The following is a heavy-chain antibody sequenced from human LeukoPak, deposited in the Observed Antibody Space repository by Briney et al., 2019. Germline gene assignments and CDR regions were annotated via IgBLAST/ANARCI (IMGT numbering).Heavy chain of an antibody. CDR3: ARGRRRGYCSSTSCYRYWSDP. Sequence: ASVKVSCKASGYTFTGYYMHWVRQAPGQGLEWMGWINPNNGSTNYAQKFQGRVTMTRDTSISTAYMELSRLRSDETAVYYCARGRRRGYCSSTSCYRYWSDPWGQGTLVTVSS. J-gene: IGHJ5*02. CDR1: GYTFTGYY. V-gene: IGHV1-2*02. CDR2: INPNNGST. D-gene: IGHD2-2*01.